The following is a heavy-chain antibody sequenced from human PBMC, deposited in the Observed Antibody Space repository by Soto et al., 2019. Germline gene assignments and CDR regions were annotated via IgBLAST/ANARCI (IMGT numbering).Heavy chain of an antibody. Sequence: GGSLRLSCAASGFTFSSYAMSWVRQAPGKGLEWVSAISGSGGSTYYADSVKGRFTISRDNSKNTLYLQMNSLRAEDTAVYYCATAMVRGVRTSDYWGQGTLVTVLL. D-gene: IGHD3-10*01. CDR2: ISGSGGST. CDR3: ATAMVRGVRTSDY. V-gene: IGHV3-23*01. J-gene: IGHJ4*02. CDR1: GFTFSSYA.